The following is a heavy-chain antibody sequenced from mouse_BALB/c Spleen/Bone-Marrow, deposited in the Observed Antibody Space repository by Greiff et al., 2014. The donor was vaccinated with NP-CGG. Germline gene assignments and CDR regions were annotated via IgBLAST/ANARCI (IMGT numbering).Heavy chain of an antibody. J-gene: IGHJ4*01. Sequence: QVQLQQSGPGLVAPSQSLSITCTVSGFSLTSYGVHWVRQPPGKGLEWLGVIWAGGSTNYNSGLMSRLSISKDNSKSQVFLKMNSLQTDDAAMYYCARDYGSSYYAMDYWGQGTSVTVSS. CDR2: IWAGGST. CDR1: GFSLTSYG. CDR3: ARDYGSSYYAMDY. D-gene: IGHD1-1*01. V-gene: IGHV2-9*02.